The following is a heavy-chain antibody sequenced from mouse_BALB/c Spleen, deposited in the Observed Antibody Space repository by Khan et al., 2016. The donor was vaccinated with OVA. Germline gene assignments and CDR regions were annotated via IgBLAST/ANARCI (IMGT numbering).Heavy chain of an antibody. CDR2: INPSNGYT. V-gene: IGHV1-4*01. D-gene: IGHD2-10*01. CDR3: ASAGPYYGNYGAWFAY. J-gene: IGHJ3*01. Sequence: QVQLQQSGAELARPGASVKMSCKASGYTFTSYTMHWVKQRPGQGLEWIGYINPSNGYTNYNQKFKDKATLTADKSSSTAYMQLSSLTSEDSAVYYCASAGPYYGNYGAWFAYWDQGTLVTVSS. CDR1: GYTFTSYT.